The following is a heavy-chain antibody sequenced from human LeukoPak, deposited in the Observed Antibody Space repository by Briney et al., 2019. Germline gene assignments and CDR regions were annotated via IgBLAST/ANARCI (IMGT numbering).Heavy chain of an antibody. Sequence: SGTLSLTCAVSGGSISSSNWWSWVRQPPGKGLEWIGEIYHSGSTNYNPSLKSRVTISVDKSKNQFSLKLSSVTAADTAVYYCARDLGGDYYYDSSGYSVWGQGTLVTVSS. CDR3: ARDLGGDYYYDSSGYSV. D-gene: IGHD3-22*01. V-gene: IGHV4-4*02. J-gene: IGHJ4*02. CDR2: IYHSGST. CDR1: GGSISSSNW.